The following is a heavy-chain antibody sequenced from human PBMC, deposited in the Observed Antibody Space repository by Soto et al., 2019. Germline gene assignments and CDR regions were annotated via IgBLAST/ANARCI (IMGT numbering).Heavy chain of an antibody. D-gene: IGHD3-10*01. Sequence: QITLKESGPTLVKPTQTLTLTCTFSGFSLSTSGVGVGWIRQPPGKALEWLALIYWDDDKRYSPSLKSRLTITKDTSNNHVVLTMTNMDPVDTATYYCAHRQIGSTIVRGVMNAFDIWGQGTMVTVSS. J-gene: IGHJ3*02. CDR2: IYWDDDK. CDR1: GFSLSTSGVG. V-gene: IGHV2-5*02. CDR3: AHRQIGSTIVRGVMNAFDI.